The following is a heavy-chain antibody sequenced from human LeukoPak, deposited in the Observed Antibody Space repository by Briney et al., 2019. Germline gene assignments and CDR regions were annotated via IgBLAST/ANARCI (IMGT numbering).Heavy chain of an antibody. V-gene: IGHV1-2*02. D-gene: IGHD4-11*01. CDR3: ARLRDYSASWRGSASRY. Sequence: RASVKVSCKTSGYTSGGYYIQWVRQAPGQGLEWMGWIYPNSGATKHAQKFQGRVTLTRDTSISTAYMELSSLNINDTAVYYCARLRDYSASWRGSASRYWGQGTLVTVSS. J-gene: IGHJ4*02. CDR1: GYTSGGYY. CDR2: IYPNSGAT.